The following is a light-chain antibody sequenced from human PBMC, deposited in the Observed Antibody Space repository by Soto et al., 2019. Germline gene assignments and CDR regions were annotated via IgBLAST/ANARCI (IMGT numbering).Light chain of an antibody. J-gene: IGKJ4*01. V-gene: IGKV1-33*01. Sequence: DIQMTQSPSSLSASVGDRVTITCQASQDIKNYLNWYQQKPGKAPNLLIYDASNLKTGVPTRFSGSGTGTHFTFTSNSLQPEDTSTYYCQHYDHHPPLSFGGRTKVEI. CDR1: QDIKNY. CDR2: DAS. CDR3: QHYDHHPPLS.